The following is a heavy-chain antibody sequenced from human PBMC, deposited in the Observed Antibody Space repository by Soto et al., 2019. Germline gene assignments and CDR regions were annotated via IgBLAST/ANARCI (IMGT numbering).Heavy chain of an antibody. V-gene: IGHV4-31*03. CDR2: IYYSGTS. J-gene: IGHJ4*02. CDR3: ARRGISAIGIYFFDY. CDR1: GGSISGGGYY. Sequence: SETLSLTCTVSGGSISGGGYYWSWIRQHPGKGLEWIGYIYYSGTSYYNPSLQNRVTMSVDTSTNQFSLKLSSWTAADTAVYYCARRGISAIGIYFFDYWGQGTLVTVS. D-gene: IGHD6-13*01.